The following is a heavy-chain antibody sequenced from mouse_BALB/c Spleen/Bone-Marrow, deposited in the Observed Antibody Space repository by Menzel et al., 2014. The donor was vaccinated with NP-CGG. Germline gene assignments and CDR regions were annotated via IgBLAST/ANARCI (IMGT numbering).Heavy chain of an antibody. V-gene: IGHV5-9-2*01. CDR1: GFSFNSYG. J-gene: IGHJ3*01. CDR2: ISGGGSYT. CDR3: ARHAYYDQTEVSFVY. Sequence: EVMLVESGGGLVKSGGSLKLSRAASGFSFNSYGMSWVRQTPEKRLEWVATISGGGSYTFYPDSVKGRFTISRDNAKNNLYLQLSSLRSEDTALYYCARHAYYDQTEVSFVYWGQGTLVTVSA. D-gene: IGHD2-4*01.